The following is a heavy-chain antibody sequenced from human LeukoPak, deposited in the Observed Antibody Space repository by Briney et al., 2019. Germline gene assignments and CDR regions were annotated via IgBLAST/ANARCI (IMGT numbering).Heavy chain of an antibody. CDR1: GFTFSSHW. J-gene: IGHJ4*02. CDR2: IKEDGHEK. V-gene: IGHV3-7*01. Sequence: PGGSLRLSCAGSGFTFSSHWMGLVRQAPGKGLEWLANIKEDGHEKYYVDSVQGRFTISRDDAKNSLFLQMDSLRAEDTAVYFCARHGYYVFDYWGQGTLVTVSS. D-gene: IGHD4-17*01. CDR3: ARHGYYVFDY.